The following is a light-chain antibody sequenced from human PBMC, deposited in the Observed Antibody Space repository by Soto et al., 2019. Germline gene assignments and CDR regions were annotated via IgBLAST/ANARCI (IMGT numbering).Light chain of an antibody. V-gene: IGLV2-8*01. CDR1: SADVGGYDY. Sequence: QSALTQPPSASGSPGQSVTISCTGTSADVGGYDYVSWYQQVPGKAPKLIIYEVNKRPSGVPGRFSGSKSGITASLTVSGLQIEDEAIYYCGSYPANNRFVVFGGGTKLTVL. CDR2: EVN. J-gene: IGLJ2*01. CDR3: GSYPANNRFVV.